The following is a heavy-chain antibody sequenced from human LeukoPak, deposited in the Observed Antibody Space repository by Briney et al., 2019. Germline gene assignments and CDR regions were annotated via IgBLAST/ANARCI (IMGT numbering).Heavy chain of an antibody. Sequence: HPGGSLRLSCAASGFTFSSYWMSWVRQAPGKGLEWVSYVSSSGSHTLYGDSVKGRFTISRDNAKNSVFLQLNSLRVEDTAIYYCARGTKDYDGFDYWGQGTLVTVS. CDR1: GFTFSSYW. J-gene: IGHJ4*02. V-gene: IGHV3-48*01. D-gene: IGHD4-23*01. CDR2: VSSSGSHT. CDR3: ARGTKDYDGFDY.